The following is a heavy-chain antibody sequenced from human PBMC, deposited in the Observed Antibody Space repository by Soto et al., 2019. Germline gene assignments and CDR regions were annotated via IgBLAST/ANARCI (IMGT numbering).Heavy chain of an antibody. CDR1: GFTFSSYA. CDR2: ISGSGGST. D-gene: IGHD1-1*01. Sequence: EVQLLESGGGLVQPGGSLRLSCAASGFTFSSYAMSWVRQAPGKGLEWVSAISGSGGSTYYADSVKGRFTISRDNSKNTLYLQMNSLRAEDTAVYYCAKEHTRRGQRPTWYFDLWGRGTLVTVSS. V-gene: IGHV3-23*01. CDR3: AKEHTRRGQRPTWYFDL. J-gene: IGHJ2*01.